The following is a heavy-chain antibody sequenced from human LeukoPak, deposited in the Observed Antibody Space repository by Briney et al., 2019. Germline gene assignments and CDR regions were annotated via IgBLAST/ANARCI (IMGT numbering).Heavy chain of an antibody. CDR1: GFTFSNYA. V-gene: IGHV3-23*01. J-gene: IGHJ6*02. CDR3: AKDPQPSVRMLRGTMDV. Sequence: GGSLRPSCAASGFTFSNYAMSWVRQAPGKGLEWVSVISGSGVATDYADSVQGRFTISRDNSKNTLFLQMNSLRAEDTAVYYCAKDPQPSVRMLRGTMDVWGQGTTVTVSS. CDR2: ISGSGVAT. D-gene: IGHD3-10*01.